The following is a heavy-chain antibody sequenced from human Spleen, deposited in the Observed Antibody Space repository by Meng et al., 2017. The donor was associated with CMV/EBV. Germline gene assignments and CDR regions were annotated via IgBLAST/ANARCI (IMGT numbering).Heavy chain of an antibody. CDR2: ISTSSTYI. J-gene: IGHJ4*02. D-gene: IGHD3-3*01. CDR1: GFTFSVYT. V-gene: IGHV3-21*01. Sequence: GESLKISCAASGFTFSVYTMNWVRQAPGQGLEWVASISTSSTYIFYTDSVKGRFTISRDNANSALYLQMDSLRVEDTAVYYCARAFYDFWSGIGYWGQGVLVTVSS. CDR3: ARAFYDFWSGIGY.